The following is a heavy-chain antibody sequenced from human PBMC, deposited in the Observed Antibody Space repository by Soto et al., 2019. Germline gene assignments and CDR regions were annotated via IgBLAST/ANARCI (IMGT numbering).Heavy chain of an antibody. CDR3: ARDQRYDFWSGYYRDYGMDV. J-gene: IGHJ6*02. D-gene: IGHD3-3*01. V-gene: IGHV3-21*01. CDR1: GFTFSSYT. CDR2: ISSRSSYI. Sequence: GGSLRLSCAASGFTFSSYTMNWVRQAPGKGLEWVSSISSRSSYIYYADSVKGRFTISRDNAKISVYLQMNSLRAEDTDVYYCARDQRYDFWSGYYRDYGMDVWGQGTTVTVSS.